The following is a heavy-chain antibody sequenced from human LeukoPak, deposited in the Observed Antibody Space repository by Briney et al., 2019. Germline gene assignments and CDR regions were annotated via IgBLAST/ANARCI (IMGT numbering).Heavy chain of an antibody. CDR2: IYYSGST. D-gene: IGHD2-21*02. CDR1: GGSISSGDYY. CDR3: ARVDGDSLFDY. Sequence: SETLSLTCTVSGGSISSGDYYWSWIRQTPGKGLEWIGYIYYSGSTYYNPSLKSRVTISVDTSKNQFSLKLSSVTAADTAVYYCARVDGDSLFDYWGQGTLVTVSS. J-gene: IGHJ4*02. V-gene: IGHV4-30-4*01.